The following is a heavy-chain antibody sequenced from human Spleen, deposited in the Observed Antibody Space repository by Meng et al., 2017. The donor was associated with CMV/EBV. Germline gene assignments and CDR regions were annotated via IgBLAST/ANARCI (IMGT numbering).Heavy chain of an antibody. CDR3: ARGLSYYEILTGYYNWFDP. CDR2: MNPNSGST. V-gene: IGHV1-8*01. Sequence: ASVKVSCKASGYTFTNYDINWVRQATGQGLEWMGWMNPNSGSTGYAQRFQGRVTMTRNTSISTAYMELSSLRSEDTAVYYCARGLSYYEILTGYYNWFDPWCQGTLVTVSS. D-gene: IGHD3-9*01. J-gene: IGHJ5*02. CDR1: GYTFTNYD.